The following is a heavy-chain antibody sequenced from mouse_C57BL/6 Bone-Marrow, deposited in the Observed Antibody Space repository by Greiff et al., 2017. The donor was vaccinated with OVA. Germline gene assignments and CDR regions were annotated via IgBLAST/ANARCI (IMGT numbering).Heavy chain of an antibody. CDR3: ARDGSNWAWFAY. Sequence: EVQGVESGGGLVKPGGSLKLSCAASGFTFSSYAMSWVRQTPEKRLEWVATISDGGSYTYYPDNVKGRFTISRDNAKNNLYLQMSHLKSEDTAMYYCARDGSNWAWFAYWGQGTLVTVSA. V-gene: IGHV5-4*01. CDR2: ISDGGSYT. D-gene: IGHD4-1*02. CDR1: GFTFSSYA. J-gene: IGHJ3*01.